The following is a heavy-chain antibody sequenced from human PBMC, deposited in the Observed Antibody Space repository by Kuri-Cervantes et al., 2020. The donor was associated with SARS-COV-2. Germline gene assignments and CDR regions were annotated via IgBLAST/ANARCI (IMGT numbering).Heavy chain of an antibody. D-gene: IGHD2-21*01. Sequence: GASLKISCAASGFTFSKYAMAWVRQAPGEGLQWISSIGESGDRISYTDSVKGRFTVSRDNSLGTLYLHMESLRAEDTALYFRARKLPHSQPFDDWGQGILVTVSS. V-gene: IGHV3-23*01. CDR3: ARKLPHSQPFDD. CDR2: IGESGDRI. J-gene: IGHJ4*02. CDR1: GFTFSKYA.